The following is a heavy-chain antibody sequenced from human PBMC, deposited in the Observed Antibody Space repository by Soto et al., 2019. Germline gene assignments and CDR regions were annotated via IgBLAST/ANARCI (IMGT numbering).Heavy chain of an antibody. CDR2: IYYSGST. CDR3: ARVPKYYYDSSGYYNDAFDI. D-gene: IGHD3-22*01. J-gene: IGHJ3*02. CDR1: GGSISSGDYY. Sequence: QVQLQESGPGLVKPSQTLSLTCTVSGGSISSGDYYWRWIRQPPGKGLEWIGYIYYSGSTYYNPSLKNRVTLSVDTSKNQFSLQLSSVTAADTAVYYCARVPKYYYDSSGYYNDAFDIWGQGTMVTVSS. V-gene: IGHV4-30-4*01.